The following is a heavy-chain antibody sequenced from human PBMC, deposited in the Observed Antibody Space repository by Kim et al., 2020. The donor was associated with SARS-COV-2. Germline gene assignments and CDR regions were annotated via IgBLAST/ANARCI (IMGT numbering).Heavy chain of an antibody. Sequence: KFQGRVTITADESTSTDYMELSSLRSEDTAVYYCARGGLYYGSGSYYMDVWGQGTTVTVSS. D-gene: IGHD3-10*01. CDR3: ARGGLYYGSGSYYMDV. J-gene: IGHJ6*02. V-gene: IGHV1-69*01.